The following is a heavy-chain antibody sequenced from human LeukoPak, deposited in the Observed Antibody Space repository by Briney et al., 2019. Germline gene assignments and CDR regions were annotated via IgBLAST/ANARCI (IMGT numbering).Heavy chain of an antibody. V-gene: IGHV4-59*01. J-gene: IGHJ4*02. CDR1: VGSINSFY. CDR3: ARSDSSGYYSEY. Sequence: SETLSLTCNVSVGSINSFYWSWIRQSPGKGLEGIGYIYYSGITNYNLSLNSRVPISVDTSRKEFFLKMNSVTVADKAVYYCARSDSSGYYSEYWGQGTLVTVSS. CDR2: IYYSGIT. D-gene: IGHD3-22*01.